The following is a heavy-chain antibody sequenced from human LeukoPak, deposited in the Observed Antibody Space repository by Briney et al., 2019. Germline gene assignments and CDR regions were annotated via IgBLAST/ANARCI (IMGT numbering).Heavy chain of an antibody. D-gene: IGHD6-13*01. CDR3: ARDGIAAAGTDDYYYYGMDV. Sequence: PGGSLRLSCAASGFTFSSYWMSWVRQAPGKGLEWVANIKQDGSEKYYVDSVKGRFTISRDNAKNSLYLQMNSLRAEDTAVNYCARDGIAAAGTDDYYYYGMDVWGQGTTVTVSS. CDR2: IKQDGSEK. CDR1: GFTFSSYW. J-gene: IGHJ6*02. V-gene: IGHV3-7*01.